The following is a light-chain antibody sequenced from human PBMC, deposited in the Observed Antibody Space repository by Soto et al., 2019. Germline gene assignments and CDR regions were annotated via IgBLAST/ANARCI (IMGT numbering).Light chain of an antibody. CDR3: RQYYSYPHT. J-gene: IGKJ2*01. CDR2: AAS. CDR1: QGISSY. V-gene: IGKV1-8*01. Sequence: AIRMTQSPSSFSASTGDRVTITCRASQGISSYLAWYQQKPGKAPKLLIYAASTLQSGVPSSFSRSRSGTDFTLTICCLHSEDLATYYCRQYYSYPHTFGQGTKLEIK.